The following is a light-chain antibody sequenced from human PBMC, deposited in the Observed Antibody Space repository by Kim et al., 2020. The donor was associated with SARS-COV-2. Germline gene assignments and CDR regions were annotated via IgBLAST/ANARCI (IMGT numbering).Light chain of an antibody. CDR2: DVN. J-gene: IGLJ2*01. CDR3: SSYSTGSTLVV. Sequence: QSITISCAGTSIDIGGSDSVSWYQQHPGRAPNLIVFDVNNRPSWISDRFLGSKSGNTASLTIFGLQADDEADYYCSSYSTGSTLVVFGGGTQLTVL. V-gene: IGLV2-14*03. CDR1: SIDIGGSDS.